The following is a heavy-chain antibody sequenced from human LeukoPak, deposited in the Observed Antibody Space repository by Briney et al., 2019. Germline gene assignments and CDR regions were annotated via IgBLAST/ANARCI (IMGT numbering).Heavy chain of an antibody. CDR3: AKWLGGYDILTGYYHYYGMDV. J-gene: IGHJ6*02. CDR2: ISGSGGST. D-gene: IGHD3-9*01. Sequence: GGSLRLSCAASGFTFRNYAMSWVRQAPGKGLEWVSVISGSGGSTHYSDSVKGRFTVSRDNSKNTLYLQMNSLRAEDTAVYYCAKWLGGYDILTGYYHYYGMDVWGQGTTVTVSS. V-gene: IGHV3-23*01. CDR1: GFTFRNYA.